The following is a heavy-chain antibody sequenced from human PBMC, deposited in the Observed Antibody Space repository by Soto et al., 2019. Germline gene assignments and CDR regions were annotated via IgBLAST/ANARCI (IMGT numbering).Heavy chain of an antibody. CDR1: GFDFSKFG. Sequence: QVQLVQSGGGVVQPGSSLRLPCAASGFDFSKFGFQWVRQAPGKGLEWVAVIWADGTTKYYAESVKGRFTISRDNSRYPLYLQMAGLRAEDTAVYFCARERVYDGNYDYFDYWGQGALVTVSS. J-gene: IGHJ4*02. D-gene: IGHD4-4*01. CDR3: ARERVYDGNYDYFDY. CDR2: IWADGTTK. V-gene: IGHV3-33*01.